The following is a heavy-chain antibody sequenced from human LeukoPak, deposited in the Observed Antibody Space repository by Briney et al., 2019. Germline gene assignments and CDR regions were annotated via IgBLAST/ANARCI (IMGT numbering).Heavy chain of an antibody. CDR1: GFTVSRNY. J-gene: IGHJ3*02. V-gene: IGHV3-53*01. CDR2: ISSGGNT. D-gene: IGHD3-22*01. Sequence: RGSLRLSCAASGFTVSRNYMSWVRQAPGKGLEWVSVISSGGNTYYTDSVKGRFTISRDNSKNTLYLQMSSLRVEDTAVYYCARNDRGAFDIWGQGTMVTVSS. CDR3: ARNDRGAFDI.